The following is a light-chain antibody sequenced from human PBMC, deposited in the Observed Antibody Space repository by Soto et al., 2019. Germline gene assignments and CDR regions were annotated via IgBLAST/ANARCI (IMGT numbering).Light chain of an antibody. CDR1: SGHSSYI. J-gene: IGLJ2*01. CDR3: ETWDSNTHRV. Sequence: QLVLTQSSSASASLGSSVKLTCTLSSGHSSYIIAWHQQQPGKAPRYLMKLEGSGSYNKGSGVPDRFSGSSSRADRYLTISNLQSEDEADYYCETWDSNTHRVFGGGTKLTVL. V-gene: IGLV4-60*03. CDR2: LEGSGSY.